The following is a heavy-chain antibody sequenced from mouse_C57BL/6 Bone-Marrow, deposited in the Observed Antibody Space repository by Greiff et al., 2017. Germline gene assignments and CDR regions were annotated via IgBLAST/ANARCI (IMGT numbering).Heavy chain of an antibody. CDR1: GYTFTSYW. J-gene: IGHJ3*01. CDR3: ARVSSGYRFAY. V-gene: IGHV1-59*01. D-gene: IGHD3-2*02. Sequence: QVQLQQPGAELVRPGTSVKLSCKASGYTFTSYWMHWVKQRPGQGLEWIGVIDPSDSYTNYNQKFKGKATLTVDTSSSTAYMQLSSLTSEDSAVYYGARVSSGYRFAYWGQGTLVTVSA. CDR2: IDPSDSYT.